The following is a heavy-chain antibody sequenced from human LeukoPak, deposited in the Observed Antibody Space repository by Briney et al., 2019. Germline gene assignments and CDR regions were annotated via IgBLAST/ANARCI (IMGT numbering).Heavy chain of an antibody. Sequence: GGSLRLSCAASGFTFSSYAMSWVRQAPGKGLEWVSAISGSGGSTYYADSVKGRFTISRDNSKNTLYLQMNSLRAEDTAVYYCAKGDIDYDYIWGSYPAGFDYWGQGTLVTVSS. CDR1: GFTFSSYA. D-gene: IGHD3-16*02. J-gene: IGHJ4*02. CDR3: AKGDIDYDYIWGSYPAGFDY. CDR2: ISGSGGST. V-gene: IGHV3-23*01.